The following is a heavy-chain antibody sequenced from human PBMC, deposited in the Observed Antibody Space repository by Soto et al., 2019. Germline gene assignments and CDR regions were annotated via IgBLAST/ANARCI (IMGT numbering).Heavy chain of an antibody. Sequence: VQLVQSGAEVKQPGASVKVSCKASGYSFTSYEINWVRQAPGQGLEWMGWMNPNSGKTGYGQKFQGGVTTTRDISQNAIYMESPTLVSEAAAVYYRARVRDIVLLPPGISLHYWGQGTLVTVSS. CDR1: GYSFTSYE. CDR2: MNPNSGKT. J-gene: IGHJ4*02. D-gene: IGHD2-2*01. V-gene: IGHV1-8*02. CDR3: ARVRDIVLLPPGISLHY.